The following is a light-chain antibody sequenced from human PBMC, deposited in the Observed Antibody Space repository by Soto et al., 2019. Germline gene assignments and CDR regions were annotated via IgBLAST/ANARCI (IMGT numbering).Light chain of an antibody. Sequence: QSALTQPPSASRSPGQSVTISCTGTSSDVGGYNHVSWYQQHPGKAPKVVIYEVTKRPSGVPDRFSGSKSGNTASLTVSGLQAEDEADYYCSSYATGDNDVFGSGTKVTVL. V-gene: IGLV2-8*01. CDR1: SSDVGGYNH. CDR3: SSYATGDNDV. CDR2: EVT. J-gene: IGLJ1*01.